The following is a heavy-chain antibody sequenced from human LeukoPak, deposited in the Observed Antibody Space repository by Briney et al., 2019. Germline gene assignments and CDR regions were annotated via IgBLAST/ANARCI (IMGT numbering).Heavy chain of an antibody. D-gene: IGHD6-19*01. V-gene: IGHV3-23*01. CDR3: ARPGHGRGWYGNFDQ. CDR1: GFTFSSYA. J-gene: IGHJ4*02. CDR2: ISGNGVST. Sequence: GASLRLSCAASGFTFSSYALSWVRQAPGTGLEWVSAISGNGVSTFYADSVKGRFTISRDNSKNTLYLQMNSLRAEDAAVYYCARPGHGRGWYGNFDQWGQGTLVTVSS.